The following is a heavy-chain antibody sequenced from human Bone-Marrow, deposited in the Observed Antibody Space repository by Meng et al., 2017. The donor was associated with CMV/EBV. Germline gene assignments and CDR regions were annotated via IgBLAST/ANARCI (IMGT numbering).Heavy chain of an antibody. CDR3: ARHLASGSSGVDY. CDR2: IYYSGST. D-gene: IGHD1-26*01. J-gene: IGHJ4*02. V-gene: IGHV4-39*01. CDR1: GGSISSSSYY. Sequence: SETLSLTCTVSGGSISSSSYYWGWIRQPPGKGLEWIGSIYYSGSTYYNPSLKSRVTISVDTSKNQFSLKLSSVTAADTAVYYCARHLASGSSGVDYWGQGTLATVSS.